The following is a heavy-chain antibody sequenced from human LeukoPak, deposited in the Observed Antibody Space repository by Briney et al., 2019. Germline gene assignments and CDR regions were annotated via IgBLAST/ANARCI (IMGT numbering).Heavy chain of an antibody. V-gene: IGHV4-59*01. CDR2: VYYSGST. CDR3: AKSPYYFDY. Sequence: SETLSLTCTVSGGSISSYYWSWIRQPPGKGLEWIGYVYYSGSTNYNPSLKSRVTMSVDTSKNQFSLKLSSVTAADTAVYYCAKSPYYFDYWGRGPLATVSS. J-gene: IGHJ4*02. CDR1: GGSISSYY.